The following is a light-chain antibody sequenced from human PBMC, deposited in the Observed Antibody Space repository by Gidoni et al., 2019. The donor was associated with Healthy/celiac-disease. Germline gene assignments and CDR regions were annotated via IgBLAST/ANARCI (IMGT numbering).Light chain of an antibody. CDR3: QAWDSSTGV. CDR2: QDS. V-gene: IGLV3-1*01. CDR1: KLGDKY. Sequence: FELTQPPSVSVSPGQTASITCSGDKLGDKYACWYQQKPGQSPVLVIYQDSKRPSGIPERFSGSNSGNTATLTISGTQAMDEADYYCQAWDSSTGVFGGGTKLTVL. J-gene: IGLJ3*02.